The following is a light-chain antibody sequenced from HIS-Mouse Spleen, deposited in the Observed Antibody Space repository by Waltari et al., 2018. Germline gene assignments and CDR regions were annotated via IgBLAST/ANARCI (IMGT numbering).Light chain of an antibody. CDR2: EVS. J-gene: IGLJ2*01. V-gene: IGLV2-8*01. CDR3: SSYAGSNNLV. Sequence: QSALTQPPSASGSPGQSVTISCTGTSSYVGGYNYVSWYQQHPGKAPKLMIYEVSKRPSGVPDRVSGSKSGNTASLTVSGLQAEDEADYYCSSYAGSNNLVFGGGTKLTVL. CDR1: SSYVGGYNY.